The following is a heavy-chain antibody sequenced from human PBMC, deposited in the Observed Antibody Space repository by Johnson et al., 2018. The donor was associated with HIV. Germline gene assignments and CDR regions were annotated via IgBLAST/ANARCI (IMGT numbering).Heavy chain of an antibody. CDR3: ARDRSGYYYDSSGMDAFDI. CDR1: GFSFSDYY. D-gene: IGHD3-22*01. Sequence: QVQLVESGGGVVQPGRSLRLSCAASGFSFSDYYMNWIRQAPGKGLEWVSKISSSGSTIYYADSVKGRFTISRDNAKNSLYLQMNSLRAEDTAVYYCARDRSGYYYDSSGMDAFDIWGQGTMVTVSS. CDR2: ISSSGSTI. J-gene: IGHJ3*02. V-gene: IGHV3-11*04.